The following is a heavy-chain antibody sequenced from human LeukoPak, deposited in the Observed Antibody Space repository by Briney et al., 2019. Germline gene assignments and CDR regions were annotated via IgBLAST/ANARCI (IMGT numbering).Heavy chain of an antibody. D-gene: IGHD3-22*01. CDR3: ARGFYDTVDYYYYGMDV. CDR1: GGSISSYY. Sequence: PSETLSLTCTVSGGSISSYYWSWIRQPPGKGLEWIGYIYYSGSTNYNPSLKSRVTISVDTSKNQFSLKLSSVTAADTAVYYCARGFYDTVDYYYYGMDVWGQGATVTVSS. V-gene: IGHV4-59*01. CDR2: IYYSGST. J-gene: IGHJ6*02.